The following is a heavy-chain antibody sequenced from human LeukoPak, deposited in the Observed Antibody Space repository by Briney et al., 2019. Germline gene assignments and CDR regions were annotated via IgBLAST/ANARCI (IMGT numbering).Heavy chain of an antibody. CDR1: DGSISSYY. CDR3: ARDRYDSVYNWFDP. CDR2: IYSSGST. D-gene: IGHD3-22*01. J-gene: IGHJ5*02. V-gene: IGHV4-4*07. Sequence: SATLSLTCTVSDGSISSYYWSWIRQPAGKGLEWIGRIYSSGSTNYNPSLKSRVTMSVDTSKNQFSLKLSSVTAADTAVYYCARDRYDSVYNWFDPWGQGTLVTVSS.